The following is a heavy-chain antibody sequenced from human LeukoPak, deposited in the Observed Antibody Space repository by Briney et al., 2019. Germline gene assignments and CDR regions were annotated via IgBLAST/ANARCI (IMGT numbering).Heavy chain of an antibody. CDR1: GDSVSSNSAA. CDR3: ARDHVQLETGFDY. CDR2: TYYRSKWYN. D-gene: IGHD1-1*01. J-gene: IGHJ4*02. V-gene: IGHV6-1*01. Sequence: SQTLSLTCAISGDSVSSNSAAWNWIRQPPSRGLEWLGRTYYRSKWYNDYAISVKSRITINPDTSKNQFSLQLNSVTPEDTAVYYCARDHVQLETGFDYWGQGTLVTVSS.